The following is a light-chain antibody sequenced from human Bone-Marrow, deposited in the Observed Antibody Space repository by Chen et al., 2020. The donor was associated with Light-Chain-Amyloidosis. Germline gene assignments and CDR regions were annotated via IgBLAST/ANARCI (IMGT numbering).Light chain of an antibody. CDR1: QSISSD. J-gene: IGKJ2*03. Sequence: ETVLTQSPATLSLSPGERATLSCRASQSISSDLAWYQQKPGQAPRLLIYDASNRATGIPARFSGSGSGTEFTLTISSLQADDLATYYCQQYYSYPYSFGQGTKLEIK. CDR3: QQYYSYPYS. CDR2: DAS. V-gene: IGKV3-11*01.